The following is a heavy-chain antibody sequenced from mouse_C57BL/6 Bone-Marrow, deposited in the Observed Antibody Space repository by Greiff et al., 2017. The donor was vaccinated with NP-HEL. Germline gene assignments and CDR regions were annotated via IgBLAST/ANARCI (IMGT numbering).Heavy chain of an antibody. V-gene: IGHV1-54*01. J-gene: IGHJ3*01. Sequence: LVESGAELVRPGTSVKVSCKASGYAFTNYLIEWVKQRPGQGLEWIGVINPGSGGTNYNEKFKGKATLTADKSSSTAYMQLSSLTSEDSAVYVCAREGKLGFAYWGQGTLVTVSA. D-gene: IGHD4-1*01. CDR3: AREGKLGFAY. CDR2: INPGSGGT. CDR1: GYAFTNYL.